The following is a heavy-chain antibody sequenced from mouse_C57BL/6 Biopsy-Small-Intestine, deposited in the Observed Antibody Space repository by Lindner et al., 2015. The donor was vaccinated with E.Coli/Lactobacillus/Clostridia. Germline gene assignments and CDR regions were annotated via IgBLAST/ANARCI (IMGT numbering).Heavy chain of an antibody. J-gene: IGHJ3*01. CDR1: GFTFSSYA. CDR2: ISDGGSYT. D-gene: IGHD1-1*01. V-gene: IGHV5-4*01. CDR3: AREDYYGSSWFAY. Sequence: VQLQESGGGLVKPGGSLKLSCAASGFTFSSYAMSWVRQTPEKRLEWVATISDGGSYTYYPDNVKGRFTISRDNAKNNLYLQMSHLKSEDTAMYYCAREDYYGSSWFAYWGQGTLVTVSA.